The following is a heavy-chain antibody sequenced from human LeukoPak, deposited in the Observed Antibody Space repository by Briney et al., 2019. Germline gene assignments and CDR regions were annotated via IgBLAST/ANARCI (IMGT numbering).Heavy chain of an antibody. CDR3: PSGERWLQLAALDY. V-gene: IGHV1-69*01. J-gene: IGHJ4*02. CDR1: GGTFSSYA. Sequence: GSSVKVSCKASGGTFSSYAISWVRQAPGQGLEWVGGIIPIFGTANYAQKFQGRVTITAEQSTSTAYMELSSLRSEDTAVYYCPSGERWLQLAALDYWGQGTLVTVSS. CDR2: IIPIFGTA. D-gene: IGHD5-24*01.